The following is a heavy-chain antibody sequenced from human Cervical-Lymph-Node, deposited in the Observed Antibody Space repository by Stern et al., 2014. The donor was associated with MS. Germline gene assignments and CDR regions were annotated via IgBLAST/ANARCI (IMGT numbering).Heavy chain of an antibody. CDR3: MGVGDAMHV. V-gene: IGHV3-30*03. Sequence: VPLVGSGGGVVQPGRSLTLSCAASGFSLSNSGLHWVRQAPGKGLEWVAVMSFVGGNKKYGDSVKGRFSISRDMANNTLFLQMNSLRPEDTAVYYCMGVGDAMHVWGQGTTVIVSS. J-gene: IGHJ6*02. CDR2: MSFVGGNK. CDR1: GFSLSNSG.